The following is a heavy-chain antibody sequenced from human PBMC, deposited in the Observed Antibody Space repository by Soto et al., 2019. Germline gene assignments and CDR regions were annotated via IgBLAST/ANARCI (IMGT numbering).Heavy chain of an antibody. D-gene: IGHD3-16*01. J-gene: IGHJ4*02. Sequence: PGGSLRLSCAASGFTFSSYSMNWVRQAPGKGLEWVSYISSSSSTIYYADSVKGRFTISRDNAKNSLYLQMNSLRDEDTAVYYCARDDYDYVWGSYSSYYFDYWGQGTLVTVSS. CDR2: ISSSSSTI. CDR1: GFTFSSYS. V-gene: IGHV3-48*02. CDR3: ARDDYDYVWGSYSSYYFDY.